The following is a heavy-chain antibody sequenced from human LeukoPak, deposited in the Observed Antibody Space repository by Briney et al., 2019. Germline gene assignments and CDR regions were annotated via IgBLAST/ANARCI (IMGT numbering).Heavy chain of an antibody. CDR2: ISSSSSYI. Sequence: GGSLRLSCAASGFTFSSYSMNWVRQAPGKGLEWVSSISSSSSYIYYADSVKGRFTISRDNAKNSLYLQMNSLRAEDTAVYYCARDIDSSSWLFDYWGQGTLVTVSS. J-gene: IGHJ4*02. V-gene: IGHV3-21*01. CDR3: ARDIDSSSWLFDY. CDR1: GFTFSSYS. D-gene: IGHD6-13*01.